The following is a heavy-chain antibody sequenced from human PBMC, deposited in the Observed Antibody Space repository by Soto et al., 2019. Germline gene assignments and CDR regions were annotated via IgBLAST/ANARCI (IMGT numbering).Heavy chain of an antibody. CDR2: IYYGGST. Sequence: LQLQESGPGLVKPSETLSLTCTVSGGSISSSSYYWGWIRQPPGKGLEWIGSIYYGGSTYYNPSRKSRVTISVDTSKNQFSLKLSSVTAADTAVYYCARRGSSSWYGYWGQGTLVTVSS. CDR3: ARRGSSSWYGY. J-gene: IGHJ4*02. V-gene: IGHV4-39*01. D-gene: IGHD6-13*01. CDR1: GGSISSSSYY.